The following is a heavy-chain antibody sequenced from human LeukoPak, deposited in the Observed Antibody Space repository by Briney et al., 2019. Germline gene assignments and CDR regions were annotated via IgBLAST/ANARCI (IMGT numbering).Heavy chain of an antibody. CDR1: GFTVSSNY. V-gene: IGHV3-66*01. J-gene: IGHJ4*02. CDR3: ARAHDRGYYYGFDY. CDR2: IYSSGNT. D-gene: IGHD3-22*01. Sequence: GGSLRLSCAASGFTVSSNYMSWVRQAPGQGLERVSVIYSSGNTYYADSVRGRFTMSRDDPENTLYLQMNSLRAEDTALYYCARAHDRGYYYGFDYWGQGTLVTVSS.